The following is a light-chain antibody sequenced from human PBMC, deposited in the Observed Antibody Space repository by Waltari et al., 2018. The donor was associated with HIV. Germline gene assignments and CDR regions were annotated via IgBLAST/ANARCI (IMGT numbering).Light chain of an antibody. CDR2: GAS. Sequence: EIVMTQSPATLSVSPGERATLSCRASQSVSSNLAWYQQKPGQAPRLLIYGASTRATGIPARFSGSGSGTEFTLTISSLQSEDFATYFCQQSDDTPYTFGQGTKLEIK. CDR1: QSVSSN. V-gene: IGKV3-15*01. CDR3: QQSDDTPYT. J-gene: IGKJ2*01.